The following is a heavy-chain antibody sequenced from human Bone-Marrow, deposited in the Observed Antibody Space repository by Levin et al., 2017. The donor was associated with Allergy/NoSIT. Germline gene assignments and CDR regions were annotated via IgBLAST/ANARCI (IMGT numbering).Heavy chain of an antibody. CDR2: ISSDEINK. D-gene: IGHD3-16*01. V-gene: IGHV3-30*18. CDR3: AKDLGTPKRSGIFYYYYGMDV. Sequence: GGSLRLSCAASGFTFSSYGMHWVRQAPGKGLEWMAVISSDEINKYYADSVKARFTISRDNSKNMLYLQMDSLRPEDSALYFCAKDLGTPKRSGIFYYYYGMDVWGQGTTVTVSS. CDR1: GFTFSSYG. J-gene: IGHJ6*02.